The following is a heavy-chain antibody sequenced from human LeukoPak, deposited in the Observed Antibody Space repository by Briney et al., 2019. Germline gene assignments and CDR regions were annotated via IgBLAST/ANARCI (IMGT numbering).Heavy chain of an antibody. CDR1: GFTFSSYS. D-gene: IGHD5-18*01. CDR2: ISSSSYT. Sequence: PGGSLRLSCAASGFTFSSYSMNWVRQAPGKGLEWVSSISSSSYTYYADSVKGRFTISRDNAKNSLYLQMNSLRAEDTAVYYCARGRLWPDAFDIWGQGTMVTVSS. J-gene: IGHJ3*02. CDR3: ARGRLWPDAFDI. V-gene: IGHV3-21*01.